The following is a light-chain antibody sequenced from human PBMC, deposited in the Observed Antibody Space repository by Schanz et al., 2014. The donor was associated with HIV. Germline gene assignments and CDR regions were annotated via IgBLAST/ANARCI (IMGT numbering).Light chain of an antibody. CDR3: QQYYSYPRT. Sequence: AIRMTQSPSSFSASTGDRVNITCRASQDISSYLAWYQQKPGKAPGLLIYASSTLHSGVPSRFSGSGYGTDFTLTINCLQSEDFATYYCQQYYSYPRTFGQGTKGAIK. CDR1: QDISSY. V-gene: IGKV1-8*01. J-gene: IGKJ1*01. CDR2: ASS.